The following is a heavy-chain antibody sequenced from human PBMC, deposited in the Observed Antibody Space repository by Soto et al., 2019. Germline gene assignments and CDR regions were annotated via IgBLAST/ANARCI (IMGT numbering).Heavy chain of an antibody. J-gene: IGHJ4*02. CDR1: GGSISSSSSY. CDR3: AKTGFWSDYRVADY. Sequence: QLQLQESGPGLEKPSETLSLTCTVSGGSISSSSSYWGWIRQPPGKGLEWIGSIHYSGNTYYNPSLKSRITISVDTSKNQFSLKLSSVIAADTAVYFCAKTGFWSDYRVADYWGQGTLVTVSS. D-gene: IGHD3-3*01. CDR2: IHYSGNT. V-gene: IGHV4-39*01.